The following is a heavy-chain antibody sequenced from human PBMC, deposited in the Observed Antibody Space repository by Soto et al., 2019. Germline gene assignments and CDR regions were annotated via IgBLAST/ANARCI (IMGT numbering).Heavy chain of an antibody. V-gene: IGHV1-3*05. CDR3: ARAVAVPADFAY. CDR1: GYTFTGYA. J-gene: IGHJ4*02. Sequence: QVQLVQSGAEEKKPGASVKVSCKASGYTFTGYAMHWVRQAPGQGLEWMGWINAGNGNTKYSQKFQGRVTITRDTSASTADMELSSLRSEDTAVYYCARAVAVPADFAYWGQGTLVTVSS. D-gene: IGHD6-19*01. CDR2: INAGNGNT.